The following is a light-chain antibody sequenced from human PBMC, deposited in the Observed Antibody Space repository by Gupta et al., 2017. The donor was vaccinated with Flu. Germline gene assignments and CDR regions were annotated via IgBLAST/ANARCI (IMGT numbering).Light chain of an antibody. CDR2: GAS. CDR1: QSVSSSY. Sequence: EIVLMQFPGTLSLSPGERATLSCRASQSVSSSYLAWYQQKPGQAPRLLIYGASSRATGIPDRFSGSGSGTDFTLTISRLEPEDFAVYYCQQYGSSRRTFGQGTKVEIK. CDR3: QQYGSSRRT. J-gene: IGKJ1*01. V-gene: IGKV3-20*01.